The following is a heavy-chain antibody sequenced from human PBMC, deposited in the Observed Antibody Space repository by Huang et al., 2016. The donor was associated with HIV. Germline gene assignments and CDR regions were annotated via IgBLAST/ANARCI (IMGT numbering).Heavy chain of an antibody. CDR2: ISANSVNT. Sequence: QVQLVQSGAEVKKPGASVKVSCRASGYTFTSSGINWVRQAPGQGLEWMGWISANSVNTNYAQKFQGRLTMTTDTSTNTAYMELRSLKSDDTAVYYCVRWVRGSGWTLDYWGQGTLVSVSS. J-gene: IGHJ4*02. CDR1: GYTFTSSG. D-gene: IGHD6-19*01. CDR3: VRWVRGSGWTLDY. V-gene: IGHV1-18*01.